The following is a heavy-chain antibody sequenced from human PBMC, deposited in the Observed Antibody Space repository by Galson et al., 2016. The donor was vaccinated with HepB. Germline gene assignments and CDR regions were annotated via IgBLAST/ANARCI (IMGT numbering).Heavy chain of an antibody. D-gene: IGHD3-16*02. CDR2: ISGSGHNT. CDR3: SKGPTSLLPQYYFDL. V-gene: IGHV3-23*01. Sequence: SLRLSCAASGFTFNNYAMTWVRQAPGKGLEWISPISGSGHNTYYADSVKGRLTVSRDNSKNTLYLQMNGLRAEDTAMYYCSKGPTSLLPQYYFDLWSQGTLVTVSS. CDR1: GFTFNNYA. J-gene: IGHJ4*02.